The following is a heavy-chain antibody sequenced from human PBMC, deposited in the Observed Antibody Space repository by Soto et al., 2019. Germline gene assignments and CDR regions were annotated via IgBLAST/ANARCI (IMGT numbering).Heavy chain of an antibody. D-gene: IGHD3-10*01. CDR1: GGSISISSYY. CDR2: IYYSGST. J-gene: IGHJ4*02. V-gene: IGHV4-39*01. Sequence: SETLSLTCTVSGGSISISSYYWGWIRQPPGKGLEWIGSIYYSGSTYYNPSLKSRVTISVDTSKNQFSLKLSSVTAADTAVYYCARLSGLLWFGNLDFWGQGTQVTFSS. CDR3: ARLSGLLWFGNLDF.